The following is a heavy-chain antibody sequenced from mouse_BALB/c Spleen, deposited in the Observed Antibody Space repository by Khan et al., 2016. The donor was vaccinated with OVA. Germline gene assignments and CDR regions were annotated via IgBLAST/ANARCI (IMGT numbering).Heavy chain of an antibody. CDR1: GFTFSTYG. V-gene: IGHV5-6*01. D-gene: IGHD1-1*01. J-gene: IGHJ3*01. CDR2: ISSGGSYT. CDR3: ARLAYYYDSEGIAY. Sequence: EVELVESGGDLVKPEGSLKLSCAASGFTFSTYGMSWVRQTPDKRLEWVATISSGGSYTYYPDSVQGRFTISRDNAKNTLYLQMSSLKSEDTAMFYGARLAYYYDSEGIAYWGQGTLVNVSA.